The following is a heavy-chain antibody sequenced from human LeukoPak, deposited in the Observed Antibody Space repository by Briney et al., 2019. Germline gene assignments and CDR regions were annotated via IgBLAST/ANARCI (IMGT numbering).Heavy chain of an antibody. J-gene: IGHJ4*02. CDR1: GASISSPF. D-gene: IGHD1-26*01. V-gene: IGHV4-59*08. CDR3: ARDYSGSPSPLTYYFDY. CDR2: IYYGGDT. Sequence: SETLSLTCTVSGASISSPFWTWIRQSPERGLEWIGYIYYGGDTSYNPSLKSRVTISLDTSKNQFSLKLSSVTAADTAVYYCARDYSGSPSPLTYYFDYWGQGTLVTVSS.